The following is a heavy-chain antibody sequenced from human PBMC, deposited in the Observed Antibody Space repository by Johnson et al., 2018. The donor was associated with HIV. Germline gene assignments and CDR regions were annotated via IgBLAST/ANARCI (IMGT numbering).Heavy chain of an antibody. J-gene: IGHJ3*02. D-gene: IGHD3-10*01. Sequence: VQLVESGGGLVQPGGSLRLSCAASGFTFSSYAMHWVRQAPGKGLEYVSAISSNGGSTYYANSVKGRFTISRDNSKNKLYLQMGSLRVEDMAVYYCARFGVIIVATVLFGIWGQGAMVTCSS. CDR1: GFTFSSYA. V-gene: IGHV3-64*01. CDR2: ISSNGGST. CDR3: ARFGVIIVATVLFGI.